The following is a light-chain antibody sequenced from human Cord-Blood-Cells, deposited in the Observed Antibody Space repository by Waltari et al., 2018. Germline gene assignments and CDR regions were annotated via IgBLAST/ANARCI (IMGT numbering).Light chain of an antibody. J-gene: IGLJ3*02. CDR3: CSYARSYTWV. Sequence: QSALTQPRSVSGSPGQSVTISCTGTSSDVGGYNYVSWYQQHPGKAPKLMICDVSKLPSGVPDRFSGSKSGNTASLTISGLQAEDEADYYCCSYARSYTWVFGGGTKLTVL. CDR1: SSDVGGYNY. CDR2: DVS. V-gene: IGLV2-11*01.